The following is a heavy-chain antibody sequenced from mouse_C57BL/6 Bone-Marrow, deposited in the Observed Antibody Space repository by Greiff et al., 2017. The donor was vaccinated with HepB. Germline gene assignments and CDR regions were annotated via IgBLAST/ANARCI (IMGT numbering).Heavy chain of an antibody. CDR3: ARELGVVWYFDV. V-gene: IGHV14-2*01. CDR1: GFNIKDYY. Sequence: VHVKQSGAELVKPGASVKLSCTASGFNIKDYYMHWVKQRTEQGLEWIGRIDPEDGETKYAPKFQGKATITADTSSNTAYLQLSSLTSEDTAVYYCARELGVVWYFDVWGTGTTVTVSS. D-gene: IGHD4-1*01. J-gene: IGHJ1*03. CDR2: IDPEDGET.